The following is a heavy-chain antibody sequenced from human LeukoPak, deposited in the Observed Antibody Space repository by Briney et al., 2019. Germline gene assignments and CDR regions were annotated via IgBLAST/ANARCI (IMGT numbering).Heavy chain of an antibody. Sequence: SETLSLTCTVSGGSTSSYYWSWIRQPPGKGLEWIGYIYYSGSTNYNPSLKSRVTISVDTSKNQFSLKLSSVTAADTAVYYCARARPSYYYDSSGYLEYWGQGTLVTVSS. D-gene: IGHD3-22*01. CDR2: IYYSGST. CDR3: ARARPSYYYDSSGYLEY. CDR1: GGSTSSYY. V-gene: IGHV4-59*01. J-gene: IGHJ4*02.